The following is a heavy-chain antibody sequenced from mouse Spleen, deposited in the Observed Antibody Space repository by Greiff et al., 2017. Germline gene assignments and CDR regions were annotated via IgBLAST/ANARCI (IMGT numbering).Heavy chain of an antibody. D-gene: IGHD2-14*01. V-gene: IGHV5-9-3*01. CDR1: GFTFSSYA. CDR3: ARQYRYTWFAY. J-gene: IGHJ3*01. Sequence: EVQGVESGGGLVKLGGSLKLSCAASGFTFSSYAMSWVRQTPEKRLEWVATISSGGGNTYYPDSVKGRFTISRDNAKNTLYLQMSSLKSEDTAMYYCARQYRYTWFAYWGQGTLVTVSA. CDR2: ISSGGGNT.